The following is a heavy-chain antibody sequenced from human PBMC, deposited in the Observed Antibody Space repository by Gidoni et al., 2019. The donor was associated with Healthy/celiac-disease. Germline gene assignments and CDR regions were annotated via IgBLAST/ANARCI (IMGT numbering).Heavy chain of an antibody. V-gene: IGHV4-39*07. CDR1: GGSISSSSYY. CDR2: IYYSGST. D-gene: IGHD6-13*01. Sequence: QLQLQESGPGLVKPSETLSLTCTVSGGSISSSSYYWGWIRQPPGKGLEWLGSIYYSGSTYYNPSLKSRVTISVDTSKNQFSLKLSSVTAADTAVYYCARVPDEYSSSWNFDLWGRGTLVTVSS. CDR3: ARVPDEYSSSWNFDL. J-gene: IGHJ2*01.